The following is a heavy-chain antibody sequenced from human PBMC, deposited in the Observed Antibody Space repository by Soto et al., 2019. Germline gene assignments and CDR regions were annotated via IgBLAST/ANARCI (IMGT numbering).Heavy chain of an antibody. Sequence: EVQLVESGGGLVQPGGSLRLSCAASGFTVSTNFMTWVRQAPGKGLEWVSVIYSGGSTFYADSVKGRFTITRDNSKNTVYFQMNSLRVEDTAVYYCARAMLQLWPNYYDDGLDVWGQGTTVTVSS. D-gene: IGHD5-18*01. V-gene: IGHV3-66*01. CDR2: IYSGGST. CDR3: ARAMLQLWPNYYDDGLDV. CDR1: GFTVSTNF. J-gene: IGHJ6*02.